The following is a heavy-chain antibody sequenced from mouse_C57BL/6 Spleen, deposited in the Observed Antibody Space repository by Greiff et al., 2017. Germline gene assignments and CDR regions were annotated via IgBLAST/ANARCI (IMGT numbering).Heavy chain of an antibody. V-gene: IGHV1-53*01. CDR2: INPSNGGT. J-gene: IGHJ4*01. CDR3: ERLYGSSYYAMDD. D-gene: IGHD1-1*01. Sequence: QVQLQQPGTELVRPGASVKLSCKASGYTFTSYWMHWVKQRPGQGLEWIGNINPSNGGTNYNEKFKSKATLPAYKSSSTAYMQLSSLTSEDSAVYYCERLYGSSYYAMDDWGQGTSVTVSS. CDR1: GYTFTSYW.